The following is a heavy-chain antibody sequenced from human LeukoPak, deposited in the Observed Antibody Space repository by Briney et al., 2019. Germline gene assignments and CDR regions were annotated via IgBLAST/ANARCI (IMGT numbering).Heavy chain of an antibody. Sequence: GESLKISCKGSGYSFTSYWIGWVPQMPGKGLEWMGIIYPGDSDTRYSPSFQGQVTISADKSISTAYLQWSSLKASDTAMYYCARHHTGYCSGGSCYFDYWGQGTLVTVSS. CDR3: ARHHTGYCSGGSCYFDY. CDR1: GYSFTSYW. J-gene: IGHJ4*02. V-gene: IGHV5-51*01. CDR2: IYPGDSDT. D-gene: IGHD2-15*01.